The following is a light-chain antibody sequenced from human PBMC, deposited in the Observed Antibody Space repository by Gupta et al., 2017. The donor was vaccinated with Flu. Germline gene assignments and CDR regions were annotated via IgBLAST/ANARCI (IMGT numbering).Light chain of an antibody. V-gene: IGKV3D-15*01. Sequence: EIVITQSPATLSVSPGESATLSCSARQSVSSNLAWYQQKPGQAPRLLIYGASTRATGIPASFTGSGSGTEFTLTISSLQSEDFAVYYCQQYNNLPPELTFGGGTKVEMK. CDR1: QSVSSN. CDR2: GAS. J-gene: IGKJ4*01. CDR3: QQYNNLPPELT.